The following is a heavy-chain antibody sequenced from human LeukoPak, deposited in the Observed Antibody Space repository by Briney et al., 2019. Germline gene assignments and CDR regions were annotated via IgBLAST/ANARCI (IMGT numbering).Heavy chain of an antibody. CDR2: ISAYNGNT. Sequence: ASVKVSCKASGYTFTSYGISWVRQAPGQGLEWMGWISAYNGNTNYAQKLQGRVTMTTDTSTSTAYMELRSLRSDDTAVYYCAKGHHSSGYYLFDYWGQGTLVTVSS. J-gene: IGHJ4*02. V-gene: IGHV1-18*01. CDR3: AKGHHSSGYYLFDY. CDR1: GYTFTSYG. D-gene: IGHD3-22*01.